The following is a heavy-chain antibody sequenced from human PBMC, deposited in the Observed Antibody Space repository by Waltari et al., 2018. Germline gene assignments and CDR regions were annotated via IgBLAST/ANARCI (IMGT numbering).Heavy chain of an antibody. CDR1: GFSFNAYT. V-gene: IGHV3-21*06. CDR2: IVISSTYT. CDR3: ASHLEYFYYSMDV. J-gene: IGHJ6*03. Sequence: EVQLVEYGGGLVKAGGSLRICCVASGFSFNAYTMTWVRRTPEKGLEWVSSIVISSTYTYYADSVNGRFLISIYNSAYSLPLEINSLIPEASAVYCCASHLEYFYYSMDVWRKGTTVTVS.